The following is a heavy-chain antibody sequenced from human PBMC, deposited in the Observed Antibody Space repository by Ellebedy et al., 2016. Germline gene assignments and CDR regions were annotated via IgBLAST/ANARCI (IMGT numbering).Heavy chain of an antibody. CDR2: IYCSGST. Sequence: SETLSLXXTVSGGSISSSSYYWGWIRQPPGKGLEWIGSIYCSGSTYYNPSLKSRVTISVDTSKNQFSLKLSSVTAADTAVYYCARETAPYDYGGKKRPDAFDIWGQGTMVTVSS. J-gene: IGHJ3*02. D-gene: IGHD4-23*01. CDR1: GGSISSSSYY. V-gene: IGHV4-39*02. CDR3: ARETAPYDYGGKKRPDAFDI.